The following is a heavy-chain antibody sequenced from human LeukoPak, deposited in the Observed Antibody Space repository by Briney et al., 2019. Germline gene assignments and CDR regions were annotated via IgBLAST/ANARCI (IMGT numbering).Heavy chain of an antibody. CDR1: GYTFTYYY. CDR3: ARHGYCGNPRCYPDYYYIDV. CDR2: ISPNSGGT. J-gene: IGHJ6*03. D-gene: IGHD2-2*03. Sequence: ASVKVSCKASGYTFTYYYVHWVRQAPGEGLEWMGWISPNSGGTNYAQKFQGRVTMTRDTSITTAYMELSGLRSDDTAVYYCARHGYCGNPRCYPDYYYIDVWGKGTKVTVSS. V-gene: IGHV1-2*02.